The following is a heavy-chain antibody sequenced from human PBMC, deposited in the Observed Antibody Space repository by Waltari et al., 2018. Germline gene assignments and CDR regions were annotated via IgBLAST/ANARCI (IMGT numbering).Heavy chain of an antibody. CDR3: ARGSGSYPDY. CDR1: GYTFTSYA. CDR2: INAGNGNT. D-gene: IGHD1-26*01. J-gene: IGHJ4*02. V-gene: IGHV1-3*01. Sequence: QVQLVQSGAEVKKPGASVKVSCKASGYTFTSYAMHWVRQAPGQRLEWMGWINAGNGNTKYSQKCQGRVTITRDTAASTAYMELSSLRSEDTAVYYCARGSGSYPDYWGQGTLVTVSS.